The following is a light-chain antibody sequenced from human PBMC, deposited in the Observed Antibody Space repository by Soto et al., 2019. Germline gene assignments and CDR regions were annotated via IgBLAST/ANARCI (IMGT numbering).Light chain of an antibody. CDR1: RSGSSN. J-gene: IGKJ1*01. CDR3: QQYRNWPRT. Sequence: VLTQSPGTLSLCPGERATLSCGARRSGSSNCLAWYQQKPGQAPRLLVYGASTKATDMPGRFSGRGSGTEFTLTINNLQSEDFAVYYCQQYRNWPRTFGQGTKVDIK. CDR2: GAS. V-gene: IGKV3-15*01.